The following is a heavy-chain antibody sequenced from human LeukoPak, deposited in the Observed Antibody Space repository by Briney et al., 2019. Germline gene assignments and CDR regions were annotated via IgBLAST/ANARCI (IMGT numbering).Heavy chain of an antibody. V-gene: IGHV3-7*04. CDR2: IKEDGSEK. CDR1: GFTFTTYP. Sequence: GGSLRLSCAASGFTFTTYPMSWVRQAPGKGLEWVANIKEDGSEKYYVDTVKGRFTISRDNAKNSLYLQMNSLRAEDTAVYYCARGIAARKFDYWGQGTLVTVSS. D-gene: IGHD6-6*01. CDR3: ARGIAARKFDY. J-gene: IGHJ4*02.